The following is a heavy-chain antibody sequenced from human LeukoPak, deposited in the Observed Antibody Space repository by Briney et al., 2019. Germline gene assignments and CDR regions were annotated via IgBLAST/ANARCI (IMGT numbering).Heavy chain of an antibody. CDR3: ASDRYGDGFAHFDY. CDR1: GYSFTAFY. CDR2: ITPSGGT. D-gene: IGHD5-24*01. J-gene: IGHJ4*02. V-gene: IGHV1-2*02. Sequence: ASVKVSFKTSGYSFTAFYIHWVRQPPGQGLERMGWITPSGGTNYPQKFQGRVAITRDTSISTAYMDLSRLTSDDTAVYYCASDRYGDGFAHFDYWGQGALVTVSS.